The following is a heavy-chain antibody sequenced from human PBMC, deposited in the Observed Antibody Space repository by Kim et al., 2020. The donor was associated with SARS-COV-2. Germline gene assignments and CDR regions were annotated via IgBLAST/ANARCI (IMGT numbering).Heavy chain of an antibody. Sequence: GGSLRLSCAASGFTFCGSAMHWVRQASGKGLEWIGLIRRKTNNYATEYAAAVKGRFTISRDDSKNTAYLQMNSLKTEDTAVYYCTTPSPDYDFWSGYLNYWGQGTLCTVSS. D-gene: IGHD3-3*01. J-gene: IGHJ4*02. V-gene: IGHV3-73*01. CDR3: TTPSPDYDFWSGYLNY. CDR1: GFTFCGSA. CDR2: IRRKTNNYAT.